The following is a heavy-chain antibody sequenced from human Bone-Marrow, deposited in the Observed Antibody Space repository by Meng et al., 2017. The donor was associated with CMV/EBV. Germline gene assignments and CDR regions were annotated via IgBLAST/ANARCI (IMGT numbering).Heavy chain of an antibody. CDR2: ISAYNGNT. D-gene: IGHD1-26*01. J-gene: IGHJ5*02. CDR3: ATGSQENSFQS. Sequence: ASVKVSCKASGYTFTSYGISWVRQAPGQGLEWMGWISAYNGNTNYAQKLQGRVTMTTDTSTSTAYMELRGLRPDDTAMYYCATGSQENSFQSWGQGTLVTVSS. V-gene: IGHV1-18*01. CDR1: GYTFTSYG.